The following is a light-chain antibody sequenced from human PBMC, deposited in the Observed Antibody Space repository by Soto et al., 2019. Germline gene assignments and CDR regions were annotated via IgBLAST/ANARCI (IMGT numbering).Light chain of an antibody. J-gene: IGLJ3*02. CDR3: QVWDSSSDPWV. Sequence: SYELTQPPSVSVAPGKTARVTCGGDNIGSKSVQWYQQKPGQAPVLVIYYGSDRPSGIPERFSGSNSGNTATLTISRVEAGDEADYYCQVWDSSSDPWVFGGGTKLTVL. V-gene: IGLV3-21*04. CDR1: NIGSKS. CDR2: YGS.